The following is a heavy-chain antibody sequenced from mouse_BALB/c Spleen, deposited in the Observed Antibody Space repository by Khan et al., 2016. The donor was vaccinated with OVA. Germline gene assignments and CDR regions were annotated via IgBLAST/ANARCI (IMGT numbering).Heavy chain of an antibody. CDR1: GFDFSRYW. CDR2: INPDSSTI. V-gene: IGHV4-1*02. CDR3: ARGLRRYYYAMDY. Sequence: EVQPQVSGGGLVQPGGSLKLSCAASGFDFSRYWMSWVRQALGKGLEWIGEINPDSSTINYTQSLTDKFIISRDNAKNTLYLQMSKVRSEDTALYYCARGLRRYYYAMDYWGQGTSVTVSS. D-gene: IGHD2-2*01. J-gene: IGHJ4*01.